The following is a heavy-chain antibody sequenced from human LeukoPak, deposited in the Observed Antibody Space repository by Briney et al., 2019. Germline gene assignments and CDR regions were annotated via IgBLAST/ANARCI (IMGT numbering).Heavy chain of an antibody. D-gene: IGHD3-16*01. CDR3: AKGRTTMINGAFDY. J-gene: IGHJ4*02. Sequence: GGSLRLSCAASGFTFDDYAMHWVRQTPGKGLEWVSLITWDGSSTYYADSVKGRFTISRDNSKNSLYLQMNSLRAEDTALYYCAKGRTTMINGAFDYWGQGTLVTVSS. CDR2: ITWDGSST. V-gene: IGHV3-43D*03. CDR1: GFTFDDYA.